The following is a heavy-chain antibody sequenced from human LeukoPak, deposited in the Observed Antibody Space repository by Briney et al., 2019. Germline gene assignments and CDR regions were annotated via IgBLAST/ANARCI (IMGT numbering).Heavy chain of an antibody. CDR3: ARDPEYYDFWSGSYGMDV. D-gene: IGHD3-3*01. CDR1: GYTFTGYY. Sequence: ASVKVSCTASGYTFTGYYTHWVRQAPGQGLEWIGCFNPNSGGTNYAQKFQGRVTMTRDTSISTAYMELSRLRSDDTAVYYCARDPEYYDFWSGSYGMDVWGQGTTVTVSS. V-gene: IGHV1-2*02. J-gene: IGHJ6*02. CDR2: FNPNSGGT.